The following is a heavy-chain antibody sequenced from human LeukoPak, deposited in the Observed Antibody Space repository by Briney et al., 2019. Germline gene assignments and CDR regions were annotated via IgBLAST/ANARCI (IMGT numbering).Heavy chain of an antibody. V-gene: IGHV1-18*01. CDR2: ISPYYGNT. CDR1: GYTFTSYG. Sequence: ASVTVSCKASGYTFTSYGISWVRQAPGQGLEWMGWISPYYGNTNYAQKFQDRVTMTTDTATSIAYMELRSLRSDDTAVYYCARDTYCSSTNCFPYYMDVWGTGTTVTVSS. CDR3: ARDTYCSSTNCFPYYMDV. D-gene: IGHD2-2*01. J-gene: IGHJ6*03.